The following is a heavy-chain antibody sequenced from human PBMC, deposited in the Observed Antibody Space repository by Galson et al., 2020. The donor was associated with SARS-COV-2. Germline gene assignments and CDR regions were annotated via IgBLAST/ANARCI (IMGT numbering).Heavy chain of an antibody. V-gene: IGHV3-64D*06. CDR3: ASSPNGMIDC. D-gene: IGHD6-6*01. Sequence: GGSLRLSCSASGFTFSTYGMHWVRQAPGKRLEYVSAIRSNGASTYYADSVKGRFTTSRDNSNNILYLQMSGLRTEDTAVYYCASSPNGMIDCWGPGTLVTVSS. CDR1: GFTFSTYG. J-gene: IGHJ4*02. CDR2: IRSNGAST.